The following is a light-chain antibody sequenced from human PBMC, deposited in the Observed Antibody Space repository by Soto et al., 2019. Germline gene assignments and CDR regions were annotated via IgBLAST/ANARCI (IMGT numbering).Light chain of an antibody. CDR2: GAS. CDR3: QQGHNWPLT. CDR1: QSISSE. J-gene: IGKJ2*01. Sequence: EIVMTQSPATLSVSPGERATLSGSASQSISSELAWYQQKPGQPPRLLIYGASTRATGVPARFTGSGSGSDFTLTISGLESEDFAVYYCQQGHNWPLTFGQGTRLEI. V-gene: IGKV3-15*01.